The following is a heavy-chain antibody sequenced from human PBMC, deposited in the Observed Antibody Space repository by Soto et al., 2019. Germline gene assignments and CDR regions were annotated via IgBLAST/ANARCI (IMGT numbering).Heavy chain of an antibody. CDR2: ISGSGGST. Sequence: EVQLLESGGGLVQPGGSLRLSCAASGFTFSSYAMSWVRQAPGKGLEWVSAISGSGGSTYYADSVKGRFTISRDNSKNTLYLQMNSLRAEAAAVYYCANLRGGIGGRRWFDPWGQGTLVTVSS. J-gene: IGHJ5*02. V-gene: IGHV3-23*01. D-gene: IGHD6-13*01. CDR3: ANLRGGIGGRRWFDP. CDR1: GFTFSSYA.